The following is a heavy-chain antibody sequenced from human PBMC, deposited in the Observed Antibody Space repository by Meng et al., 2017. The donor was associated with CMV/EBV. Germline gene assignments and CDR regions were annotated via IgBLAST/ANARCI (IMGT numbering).Heavy chain of an antibody. Sequence: GGSLRLSCAPSGFPFSSYAMHRVRQAPGKGLAGVADISYDGSNKYYADSVKGRFTISRDNSKNTLYLPMNNLRAEDTAVYYCASGVVTPGHYVDYWPAPGHYWGQGTLVTVSS. V-gene: IGHV3-30*04. CDR1: GFPFSSYA. J-gene: IGHJ4*02. CDR3: ASGVVTPGHYVDYWPAPGHY. D-gene: IGHD4-23*01. CDR2: ISYDGSNK.